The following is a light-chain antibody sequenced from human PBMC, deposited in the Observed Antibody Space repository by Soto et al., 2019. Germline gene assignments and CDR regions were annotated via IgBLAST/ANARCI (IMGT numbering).Light chain of an antibody. CDR1: QTMTRAY. V-gene: IGKV3-20*01. CDR2: AAS. CDR3: QQYGRSPWT. Sequence: EIVLMQSPGTLSLSPGERATLSCRASQTMTRAYVAWYQQKPGQAPRLLIYAASYRATGISDRFSGSGSGTVFSLTISRLEPDDFAVYYCQQYGRSPWTFGQGTKVDIK. J-gene: IGKJ1*01.